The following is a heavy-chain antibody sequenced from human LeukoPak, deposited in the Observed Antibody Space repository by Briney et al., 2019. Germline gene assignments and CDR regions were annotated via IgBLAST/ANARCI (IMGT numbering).Heavy chain of an antibody. D-gene: IGHD3-22*01. CDR1: GFTFSNAW. Sequence: NPGGSLRLSCAASGFTFSNAWMSWVRQAPGKGLEWVGRINSKTDGGTTDYAAPVKGRFTISRDDSKNTLYLQMNSLKTEDTAVYYCTTAPYYYDSSGYLADYWGQGTLVTVSS. J-gene: IGHJ4*02. CDR3: TTAPYYYDSSGYLADY. CDR2: INSKTDGGTT. V-gene: IGHV3-15*01.